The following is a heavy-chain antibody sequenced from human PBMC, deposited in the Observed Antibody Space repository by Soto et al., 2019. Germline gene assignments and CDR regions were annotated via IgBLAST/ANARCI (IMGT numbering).Heavy chain of an antibody. D-gene: IGHD3-22*01. Sequence: ASVKVSCKASGYTFTGYYMHWVRQAPGQGLEWMGWINPNSGGTNYAQKFQGWVTMTRDTSISTAYMELSRLRSDDTAVYYCARGPYYYDSSGVTYLFDYWGQGTLVTVS. CDR2: INPNSGGT. CDR3: ARGPYYYDSSGVTYLFDY. CDR1: GYTFTGYY. V-gene: IGHV1-2*04. J-gene: IGHJ4*02.